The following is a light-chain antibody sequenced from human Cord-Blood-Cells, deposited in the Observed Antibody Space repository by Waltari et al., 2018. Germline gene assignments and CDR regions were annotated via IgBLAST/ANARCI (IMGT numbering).Light chain of an antibody. J-gene: IGKJ3*01. CDR2: AAS. V-gene: IGKV1-39*01. Sequence: IQMTQSPSSLSASVGDRVTITCRASQSISSYLNWYQQKPGKAPKLLIYAASSLQSGVPSRFSGSGSGTDFTLTISSLQPEDFATYYCQQSCSTPFTFGPGTKVDIK. CDR3: QQSCSTPFT. CDR1: QSISSY.